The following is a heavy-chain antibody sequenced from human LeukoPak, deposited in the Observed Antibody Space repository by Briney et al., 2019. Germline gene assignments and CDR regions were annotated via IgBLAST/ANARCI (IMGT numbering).Heavy chain of an antibody. J-gene: IGHJ5*02. CDR3: AKDRYGSGSYYEPYNWFDP. CDR1: GFTVSSNY. V-gene: IGHV3-23*01. D-gene: IGHD3-10*01. CDR2: ISGSGGST. Sequence: GGSLRLSCAASGFTVSSNYMSWVRQAPGKGLEWVSAISGSGGSTYYADSVKGRFTISRDNSKNTLYLQMNSLRAEDTAVYYCAKDRYGSGSYYEPYNWFDPWGQGTLVTVSS.